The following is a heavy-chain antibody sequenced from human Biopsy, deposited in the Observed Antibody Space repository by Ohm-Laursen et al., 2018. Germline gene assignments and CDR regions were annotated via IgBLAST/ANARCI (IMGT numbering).Heavy chain of an antibody. CDR2: IYNTETT. CDR3: ARHPTGFWFDP. J-gene: IGHJ5*02. Sequence: SDTLSLTCPVSGGPISSSTTYYWAWLRQPPGKGLEWIGSIYNTETTFYNPSLKSRVTISVDTSTNQFSLKVSSVTAADTALYFCARHPTGFWFDPWGHGTLVTVSS. CDR1: GGPISSSTTYY. V-gene: IGHV4-39*01.